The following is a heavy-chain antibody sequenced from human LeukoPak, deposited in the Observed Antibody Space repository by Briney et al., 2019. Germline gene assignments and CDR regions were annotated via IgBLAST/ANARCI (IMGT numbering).Heavy chain of an antibody. D-gene: IGHD3-3*01. CDR3: AKENGVVISYYFDY. J-gene: IGHJ4*02. Sequence: GGSLRLSCAASGFTFSSYSMNWVRQAPGKGLEWVSYISSSSSTIYYADSVKGRFTISRDNAKNSLYLQMNSLRAEDTAVYYCAKENGVVISYYFDYWGQGTLVTVSS. CDR2: ISSSSSTI. V-gene: IGHV3-48*01. CDR1: GFTFSSYS.